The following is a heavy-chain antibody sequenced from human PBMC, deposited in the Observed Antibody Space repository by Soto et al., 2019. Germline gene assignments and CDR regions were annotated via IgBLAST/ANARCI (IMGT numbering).Heavy chain of an antibody. J-gene: IGHJ6*02. D-gene: IGHD4-17*01. CDR2: IIPLFGTA. V-gene: IGHV1-69*01. CDR1: GGTFSSYA. CDR3: ARAHQDYPLDYYYGMAV. Sequence: QVQLVQSGAEVKKPGSSVKVSCKASGGTFSSYAISWVRQAPGQGLEWMGGIIPLFGTANYAQKFQGRDTITADESTSTAYRELSSLRSEDTAVYYCARAHQDYPLDYYYGMAVWGQGTTVTVS.